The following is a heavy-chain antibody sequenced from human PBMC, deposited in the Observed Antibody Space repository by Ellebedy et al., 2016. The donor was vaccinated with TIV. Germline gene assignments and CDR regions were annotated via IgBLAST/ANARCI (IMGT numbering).Heavy chain of an antibody. CDR1: GFTFSSYA. CDR3: AKYIAVAGGSDY. D-gene: IGHD6-19*01. CDR2: ISGSGGST. V-gene: IGHV3-23*01. Sequence: GGSLRLXCAASGFTFSSYAMSWVRQAPGKGLEWVSAISGSGGSTYYADSVKGRFTISRDNSKNTLYLQMSSLGAEDTAVYYCAKYIAVAGGSDYWGQGTLVTVSS. J-gene: IGHJ4*02.